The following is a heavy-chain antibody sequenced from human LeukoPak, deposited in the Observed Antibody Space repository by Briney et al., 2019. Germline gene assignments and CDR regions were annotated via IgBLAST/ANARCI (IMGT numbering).Heavy chain of an antibody. V-gene: IGHV1-69*13. CDR2: IIPMFGTA. D-gene: IGHD3-10*01. CDR3: ARDSRRWELQNYYYYMDV. Sequence: VKVSCKASGDTFSSYAISWVRQAPGQGLEWMGGIIPMFGTADYGQKFQGRVTITADESTRTAYMELSSLRSEDTAVYYCARDSRRWELQNYYYYMDVWSKGTTVTISS. J-gene: IGHJ6*03. CDR1: GDTFSSYA.